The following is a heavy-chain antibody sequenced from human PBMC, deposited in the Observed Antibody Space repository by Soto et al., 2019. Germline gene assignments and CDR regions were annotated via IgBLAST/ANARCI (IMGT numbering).Heavy chain of an antibody. CDR2: IYSGGSV. CDR3: VKDHAALGPFDF. CDR1: GVSISSAF. D-gene: IGHD6-25*01. Sequence: SETLSLTCSVSGVSISSAFWSWIRQPAGKGPEYFGRIYSGGSVNQNPSLKSRLSMSIDTSKNQVSLRLTSVTAADTAVYYCVKDHAALGPFDFWGHGILVTVSS. J-gene: IGHJ4*01. V-gene: IGHV4-4*07.